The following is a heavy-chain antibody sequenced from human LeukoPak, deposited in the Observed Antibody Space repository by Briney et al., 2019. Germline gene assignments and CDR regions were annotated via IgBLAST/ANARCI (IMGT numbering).Heavy chain of an antibody. Sequence: SETLSLTCAVYGGSFSGYHWSWIRQPPGKGLEWVGEINHSGSTNYNPSLKSRVTISVDTSKSQFSLKLSSVTAADTAAYYCARGRRWFVDYWGQGTLVTVSS. CDR3: ARGRRWFVDY. V-gene: IGHV4-34*01. J-gene: IGHJ4*02. CDR1: GGSFSGYH. D-gene: IGHD3-10*01. CDR2: INHSGST.